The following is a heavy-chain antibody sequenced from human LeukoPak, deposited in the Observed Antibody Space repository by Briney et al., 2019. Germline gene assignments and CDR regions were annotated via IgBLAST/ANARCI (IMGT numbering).Heavy chain of an antibody. Sequence: PGETLSLTCTVSGASISSSNYYWGWIPQPPGKGLVWIASIYYSGSSYYNASLNRRVTISVDTSKNQFSLKVNSVTDADTAVYYCARSDCGSTSCYGVGAFDIWGQGTTVTVSS. CDR2: IYYSGSS. V-gene: IGHV4-39*01. CDR1: GASISSSNYY. J-gene: IGHJ3*02. CDR3: ARSDCGSTSCYGVGAFDI. D-gene: IGHD2-2*01.